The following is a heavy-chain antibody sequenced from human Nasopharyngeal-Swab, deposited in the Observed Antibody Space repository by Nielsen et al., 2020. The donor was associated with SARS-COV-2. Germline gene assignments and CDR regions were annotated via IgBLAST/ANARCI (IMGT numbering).Heavy chain of an antibody. J-gene: IGHJ4*02. D-gene: IGHD3-22*01. CDR3: ANYDSSGYLIDY. CDR2: ISGSGGST. Sequence: GESLKISCAASGFTFSSYAMSWVRQAPGKGLEWVSAISGSGGSTYYADSVKGRFTTSRDNSKNTLYLQMNSLRAEDTAVYYCANYDSSGYLIDYWGQGTLVTVSS. CDR1: GFTFSSYA. V-gene: IGHV3-23*01.